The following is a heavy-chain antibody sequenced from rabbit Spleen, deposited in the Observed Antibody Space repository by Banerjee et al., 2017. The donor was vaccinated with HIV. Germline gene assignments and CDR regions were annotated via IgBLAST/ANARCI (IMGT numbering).Heavy chain of an antibody. V-gene: IGHV1S40*01. CDR3: ARDAGTSFSTYGMDL. CDR1: GFSLNSGYD. J-gene: IGHJ6*01. Sequence: QSLEESGGDLVKPEGSLTLTCKASGFSLNSGYDMCWVRQAPGKGLEWIACIYAGSSGSTYSATWAKGRFTISRTSSTTVTLQMTSLTVADTATYFCARDAGTSFSTYGMDLWGPGTLVTVS. D-gene: IGHD8-1*01. CDR2: IYAGSSGST.